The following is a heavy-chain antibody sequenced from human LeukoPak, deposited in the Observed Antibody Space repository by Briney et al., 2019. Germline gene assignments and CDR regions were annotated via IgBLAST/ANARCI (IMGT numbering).Heavy chain of an antibody. CDR2: ISSAGGTT. Sequence: GGSLRLSCSASGFTFRDYPIHWVRQAPGEGLQYVSAISSAGGTTYYADSVRGRFTISRDNSKNTLYLRMSSLRAEDTALYYCVKVGDSGYGEYYQHWGQGTLVTVSS. CDR1: GFTFRDYP. V-gene: IGHV3-64D*06. J-gene: IGHJ1*01. CDR3: VKVGDSGYGEYYQH. D-gene: IGHD5-12*01.